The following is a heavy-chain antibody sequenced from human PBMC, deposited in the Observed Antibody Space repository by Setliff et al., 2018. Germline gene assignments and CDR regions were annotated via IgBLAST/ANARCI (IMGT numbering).Heavy chain of an antibody. Sequence: SETLSLTCTVSGGSISSCYWSWIRQPPGKGLEWIGYIYASGSTNYNPSLKSRVTLSVDTSKNQFSLKVSSVTAADTAVYYCARAPPNRYSGSYEYFYMDVWGKGTTVTVSS. D-gene: IGHD1-26*01. CDR1: GGSISSCY. CDR2: IYASGST. V-gene: IGHV4-4*08. CDR3: ARAPPNRYSGSYEYFYMDV. J-gene: IGHJ6*03.